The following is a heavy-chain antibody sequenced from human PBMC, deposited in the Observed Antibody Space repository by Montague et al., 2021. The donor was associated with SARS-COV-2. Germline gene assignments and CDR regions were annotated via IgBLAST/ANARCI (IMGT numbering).Heavy chain of an antibody. CDR1: GDSISNYS. V-gene: IGHV4-59*08. Sequence: SETLSLTCYVSGDSISNYSWSWIRQSPGKGLELIGNIYYSWSTNYNPSLTIRVTISVDTYKNQVSLKLTSVTAADTAVYYCARPLRVTTVTSHMYHYAMDVWGQGTTVTVSS. D-gene: IGHD4-11*01. CDR3: ARPLRVTTVTSHMYHYAMDV. J-gene: IGHJ6*02. CDR2: IYYSWST.